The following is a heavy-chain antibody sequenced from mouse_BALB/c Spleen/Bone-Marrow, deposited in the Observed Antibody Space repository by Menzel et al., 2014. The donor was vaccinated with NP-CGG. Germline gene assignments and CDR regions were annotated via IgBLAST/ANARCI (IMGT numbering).Heavy chain of an antibody. Sequence: VQLQQSGAELVRPGASVKLSCTASGFNIKDTYMHWVKQRPEQGLEWIGRIDPANGNTKYDPKFQGKATITADTSSNTAYLQLSSLTSEDTAVYYCAACYMFLSWFAYWGQGTLVTVSA. CDR1: GFNIKDTY. J-gene: IGHJ3*01. D-gene: IGHD2-12*01. CDR3: AACYMFLSWFAY. CDR2: IDPANGNT. V-gene: IGHV14-3*02.